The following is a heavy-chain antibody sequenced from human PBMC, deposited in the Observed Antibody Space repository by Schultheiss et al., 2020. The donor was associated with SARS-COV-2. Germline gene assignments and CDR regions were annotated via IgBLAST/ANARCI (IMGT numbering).Heavy chain of an antibody. V-gene: IGHV3-30-3*02. CDR2: ILYDGDNK. CDR3: AKDFWTFGEISNFFDF. J-gene: IGHJ4*01. Sequence: GESLKISCAASGFTFSSYAMHWVRQAPGKGLEWVAVILYDGDNKYYADSVQGRFTISRDNSKNTLYLQLNSLRAEDTAIYYCAKDFWTFGEISNFFDFWGQGTPVTVSS. D-gene: IGHD3-10*01. CDR1: GFTFSSYA.